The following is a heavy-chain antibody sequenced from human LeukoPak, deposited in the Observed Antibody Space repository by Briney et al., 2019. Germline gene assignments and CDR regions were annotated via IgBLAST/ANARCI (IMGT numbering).Heavy chain of an antibody. V-gene: IGHV3-23*01. CDR1: GFTFSRYA. CDR2: ISGSGGST. CDR3: AKVAAGDGDAPFGY. D-gene: IGHD3-16*01. Sequence: PGGSLRLSCAASGFTFSRYAMSWVRQAPGKGLEWVSTISGSGGSTYYADSVKGRFSISRDNSKNMLYMQMNSLRVEDTAVYYCAKVAAGDGDAPFGYWGQGTLVTVSS. J-gene: IGHJ4*02.